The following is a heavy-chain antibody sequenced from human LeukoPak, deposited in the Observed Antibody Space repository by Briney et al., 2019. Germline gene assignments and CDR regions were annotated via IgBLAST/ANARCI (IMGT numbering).Heavy chain of an antibody. CDR2: MNPNSGNT. V-gene: IGHV1-8*01. D-gene: IGHD3-3*01. J-gene: IGHJ4*02. CDR3: ARGGVWDFWSGYLVGYFDY. Sequence: ASVKVSCKASGYTFTSYDINWVRQATGQGLEWMGWMNPNSGNTGYAQKFQGRVTMTRNTSISTAYMELSSLRSEDTAVYYCARGGVWDFWSGYLVGYFDYWGQGTLVTVSS. CDR1: GYTFTSYD.